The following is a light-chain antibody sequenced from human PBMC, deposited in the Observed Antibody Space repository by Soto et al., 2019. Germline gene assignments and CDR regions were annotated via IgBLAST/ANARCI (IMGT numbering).Light chain of an antibody. J-gene: IGKJ1*01. CDR2: GAS. V-gene: IGKV3D-15*01. CDR1: QSVSSN. Sequence: EIMMTQSPATPSFSPGEKAPPSCRGSQSVSSNLAWYQQKPGQAPRLLIYGASTRATGIPARFSGSGSGTEFTLTIGSLQSEDFAVYYCQQYNNWPRTFGQGTKVDIK. CDR3: QQYNNWPRT.